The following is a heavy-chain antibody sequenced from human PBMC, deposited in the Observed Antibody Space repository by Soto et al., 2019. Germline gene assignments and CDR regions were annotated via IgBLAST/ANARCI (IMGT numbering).Heavy chain of an antibody. Sequence: ASVKVSCKASGYTFTSYYMHWVRQAPGQGLEWMGIINPSGGSTSYAQKFQGRVTMTRDTSTSTVYMELSSLRSEDTAVYYCARGDRYYYDSSGSPAPDYWGQGTLVTVS. CDR1: GYTFTSYY. V-gene: IGHV1-46*01. CDR2: INPSGGST. CDR3: ARGDRYYYDSSGSPAPDY. J-gene: IGHJ4*02. D-gene: IGHD3-22*01.